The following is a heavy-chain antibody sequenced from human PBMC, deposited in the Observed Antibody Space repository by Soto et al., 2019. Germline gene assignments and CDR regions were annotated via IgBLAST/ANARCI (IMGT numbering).Heavy chain of an antibody. J-gene: IGHJ4*02. CDR2: ISGSGGST. Sequence: GESLKISCAASGFTFSSYAMSWVRQAPGKGLEWVSAISGSGGSTYYADSVKGRFTISRDNSKNTLYLQMNSLRAEDTAVYYCAKDYRGPGYPNYYFDYWGQGTLVTVSS. D-gene: IGHD3-9*01. V-gene: IGHV3-23*01. CDR3: AKDYRGPGYPNYYFDY. CDR1: GFTFSSYA.